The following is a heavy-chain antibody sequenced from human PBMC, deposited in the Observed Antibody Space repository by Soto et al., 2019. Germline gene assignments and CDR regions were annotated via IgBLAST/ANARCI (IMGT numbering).Heavy chain of an antibody. CDR2: IRQDGNEN. D-gene: IGHD1-1*01. Sequence: EVQLVESGGGLVQPGGSLKLCCAASGFTFRNHWMSWVRQAPGKGLEWVANIRQDGNENYYVDSVNGRFTTSRDNTKNLSYLLMNSLRAGDTAVYYCASDHIEGWKFDYWGRGILVPVSS. V-gene: IGHV3-7*01. CDR1: GFTFRNHW. J-gene: IGHJ4*02. CDR3: ASDHIEGWKFDY.